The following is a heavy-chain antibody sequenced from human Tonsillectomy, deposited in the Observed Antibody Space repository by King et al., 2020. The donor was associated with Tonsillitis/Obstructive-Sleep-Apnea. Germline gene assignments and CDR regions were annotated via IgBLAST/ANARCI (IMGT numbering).Heavy chain of an antibody. CDR3: AKGGFTQPSGHSCYIDV. CDR2: ISWNSGSI. CDR1: GFTFDNYA. D-gene: IGHD6-25*01. Sequence: VQLVEFGGGLVQPGRSLRLSCAASGFTFDNYAMHWVRQAPGKGLEWVSGISWNSGSIGYADSVKGRFTISRDNAKNSLYLQMNSLRGEDTALYYCAKGGFTQPSGHSCYIDVWGRGTTVTVSS. V-gene: IGHV3-9*01. J-gene: IGHJ6*03.